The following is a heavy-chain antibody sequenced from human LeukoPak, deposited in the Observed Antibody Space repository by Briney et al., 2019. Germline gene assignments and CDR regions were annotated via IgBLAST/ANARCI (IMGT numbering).Heavy chain of an antibody. CDR1: GFTFSSYA. CDR3: ARDESLLDY. Sequence: GGSLRLSCAASGFTFSSYAMHWVCQAPGKGLEWVAVISYDGSKKYYADSVKGRFTISRDNSKNTPYLEMNSLRAEDTAVYYCARDESLLDYWGQGTLVTVSS. V-gene: IGHV3-30-3*01. J-gene: IGHJ4*02. CDR2: ISYDGSKK.